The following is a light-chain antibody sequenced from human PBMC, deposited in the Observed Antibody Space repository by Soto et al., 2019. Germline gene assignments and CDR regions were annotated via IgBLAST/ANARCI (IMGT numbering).Light chain of an antibody. CDR2: GTS. J-gene: IGKJ1*01. CDR3: QQYNKWPST. V-gene: IGKV3-15*01. Sequence: EVVMTQSPASLSVSPGERATLSCRASQSVTTNLAWYQQKPGQAPRLLIYGTSNRAAGVPARYSGSRSGTDFTLTISSLRSEDFAAYYCQQYNKWPSTFGQGTKVDIK. CDR1: QSVTTN.